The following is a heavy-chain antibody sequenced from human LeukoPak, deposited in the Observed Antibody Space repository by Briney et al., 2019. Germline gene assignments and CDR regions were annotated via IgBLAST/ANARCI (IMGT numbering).Heavy chain of an antibody. CDR3: ARHTVHYYDSSGYSN. CDR2: IYYSGST. Sequence: PSETLSLTCTVSGGSISSSSYYWGWIRQPPGKGLEWIGSIYYSGSTYYNPSLKSRVTISVDTSKNQFSLKLSSVTAADTAVYYCARHTVHYYDSSGYSNWGQGTLVTVSS. CDR1: GGSISSSSYY. D-gene: IGHD3-22*01. V-gene: IGHV4-39*01. J-gene: IGHJ4*02.